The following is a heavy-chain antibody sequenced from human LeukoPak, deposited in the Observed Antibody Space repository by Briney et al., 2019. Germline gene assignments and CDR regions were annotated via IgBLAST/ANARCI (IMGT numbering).Heavy chain of an antibody. Sequence: SETLSPTCTVSGGSISSSSYYWGWIRQPPGKGLEWIGSIYYSGSTYYNPSLKSRVTISVDTSKNQFSLKLSSVTAADTAVYYCARQYDFWSGYRNWFDPWGQGTLVTVSS. J-gene: IGHJ5*02. V-gene: IGHV4-39*01. CDR1: GGSISSSSYY. D-gene: IGHD3-3*01. CDR2: IYYSGST. CDR3: ARQYDFWSGYRNWFDP.